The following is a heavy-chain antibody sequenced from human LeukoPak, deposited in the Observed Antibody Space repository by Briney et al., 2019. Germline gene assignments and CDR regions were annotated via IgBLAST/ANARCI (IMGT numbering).Heavy chain of an antibody. V-gene: IGHV4-39*07. D-gene: IGHD6-19*01. J-gene: IGHJ4*02. CDR1: GGSISNSSYY. Sequence: SETLSLTCTVSGGSISNSSYYWGWIRQPPGKGLEWIGSIYYSGSTYYNPSLKSRVTISVDTSKNQLSLKLSSVTAADTAVYYCARDQAVAGIVYWGQGTLVTVSS. CDR3: ARDQAVAGIVY. CDR2: IYYSGST.